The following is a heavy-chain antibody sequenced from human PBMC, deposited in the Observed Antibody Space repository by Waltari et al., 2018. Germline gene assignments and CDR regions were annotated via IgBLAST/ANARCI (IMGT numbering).Heavy chain of an antibody. CDR1: GGALRPYY. Sequence: QVELQQWGAGLLQPSETLSLTCAVSGGALRPYYLAWLRQTPGKGLEWIGEINHAGFTNLNPSLRSRVSISVDPSKRQFFLQLKSVTAADTALYYCVRLEDCTGPGGPCYSADPFAMDVWGRGTTVTVSS. CDR3: VRLEDCTGPGGPCYSADPFAMDV. D-gene: IGHD2-8*02. J-gene: IGHJ6*02. CDR2: INHAGFT. V-gene: IGHV4-34*01.